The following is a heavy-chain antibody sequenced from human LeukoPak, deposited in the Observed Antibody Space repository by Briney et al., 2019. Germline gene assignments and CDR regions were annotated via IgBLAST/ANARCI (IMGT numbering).Heavy chain of an antibody. V-gene: IGHV4-59*01. J-gene: IGHJ4*02. D-gene: IGHD1-1*01. CDR3: ARPNWNDLHFDY. Sequence: SETLSLTCTVSGGSISSYYWSWIRQPPGKGLEWIGYIYYSGSTNYNPSLKSRVTISVDTSKNQFSLKLSSVTAADTAVYYCARPNWNDLHFDYWGQGTLVTVSS. CDR1: GGSISSYY. CDR2: IYYSGST.